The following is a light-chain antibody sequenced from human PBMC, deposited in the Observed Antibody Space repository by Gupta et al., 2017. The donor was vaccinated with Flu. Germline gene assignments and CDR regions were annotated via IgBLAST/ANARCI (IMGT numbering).Light chain of an antibody. CDR1: DIRSKN. J-gene: IGLJ3*02. CDR2: DNY. Sequence: YVLTQPPSVSVVPAQTTRTSCGGEDIRSKNVHWYQHKPGQAPVLVIYDNYDRPSGSSERFSGTRAVNTATLTISWVEVGDEADYYCQVWDGTSDHWVFGGGTKLAVL. V-gene: IGLV3-21*02. CDR3: QVWDGTSDHWV.